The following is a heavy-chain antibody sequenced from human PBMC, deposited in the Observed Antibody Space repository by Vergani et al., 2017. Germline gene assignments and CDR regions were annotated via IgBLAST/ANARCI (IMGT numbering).Heavy chain of an antibody. Sequence: EVQLVQSGAEVKKPGESLKISCKGSGYSFTSYWIGWVRQMPGKGLEWMGIIYPGDSDTRYSPSFQGQVTISAEKSISTAYLQWSSLKASDTAMYYCARPYYYDSSGYYFDYWGQGTLVTVSS. CDR1: GYSFTSYW. CDR3: ARPYYYDSSGYYFDY. D-gene: IGHD3-22*01. J-gene: IGHJ4*02. CDR2: IYPGDSDT. V-gene: IGHV5-51*01.